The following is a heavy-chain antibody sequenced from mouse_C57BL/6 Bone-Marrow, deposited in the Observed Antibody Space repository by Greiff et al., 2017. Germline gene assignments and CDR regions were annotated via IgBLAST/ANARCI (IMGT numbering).Heavy chain of an antibody. CDR2: INPNNGGT. CDR3: ARREIYYDYGGGFAY. CDR1: GYTFTDYN. Sequence: VQLQQSGPELVKPGASVKIPCKASGYTFTDYNMDWVKQSHGKSLEWIGDINPNNGGTIYNQKFKGKATLTVDKSSSTAYMELRSLTSEDTAVYYCARREIYYDYGGGFAYWGQGTLVTVSA. D-gene: IGHD2-4*01. V-gene: IGHV1-18*01. J-gene: IGHJ3*01.